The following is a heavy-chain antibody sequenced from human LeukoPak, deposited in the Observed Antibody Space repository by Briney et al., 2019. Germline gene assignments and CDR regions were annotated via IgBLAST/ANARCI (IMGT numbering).Heavy chain of an antibody. D-gene: IGHD2-15*01. CDR3: ARGGGCSAGTCFSPDFDY. CDR2: IYNSGT. Sequence: SETLSLICTLSGGSISSHYWSWIRQPPGKGLEWIGYIYNSGTSYNPSLKSRVSITVDTSRDQYSLELTSVTAADTAVYYCARGGGCSAGTCFSPDFDYWGQGNLVTVSS. CDR1: GGSISSHY. V-gene: IGHV4-59*11. J-gene: IGHJ4*02.